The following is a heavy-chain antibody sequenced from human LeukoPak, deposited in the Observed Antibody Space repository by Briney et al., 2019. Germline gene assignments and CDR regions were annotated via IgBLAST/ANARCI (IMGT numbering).Heavy chain of an antibody. Sequence: GGSLRLPCAISGFTFSACELTWVRQAPGKGLEWVSYISRSGSTRYYADSVKGRFTISRDNAKNSLYLQMNSLRAEDTAVYYCARVATMVRVPLDALDIWGQGTMVSVSS. D-gene: IGHD3-10*01. CDR1: GFTFSACE. CDR3: ARVATMVRVPLDALDI. J-gene: IGHJ3*02. V-gene: IGHV3-48*03. CDR2: ISRSGSTR.